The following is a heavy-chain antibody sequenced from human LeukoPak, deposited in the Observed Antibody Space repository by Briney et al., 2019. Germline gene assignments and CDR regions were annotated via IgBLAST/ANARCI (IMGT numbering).Heavy chain of an antibody. Sequence: QPGGSLRLSCAASGFTFSSYGMHWVRQAPGKGLEWVAVISYDGSNKYYADSVEGRFTISRDNSKNTLYLQMNSLRAEDTAVYYCAKAVGGDPAEYFQHWGQGTLVTVSS. CDR1: GFTFSSYG. J-gene: IGHJ1*01. CDR3: AKAVGGDPAEYFQH. V-gene: IGHV3-30*18. CDR2: ISYDGSNK. D-gene: IGHD2-21*02.